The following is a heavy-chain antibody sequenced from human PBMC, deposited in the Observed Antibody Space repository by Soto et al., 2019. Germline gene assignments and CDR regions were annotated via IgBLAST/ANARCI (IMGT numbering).Heavy chain of an antibody. D-gene: IGHD2-8*01. CDR3: AREWSYFGY. CDR1: GGSVSIGTYY. CDR2: ISYSGST. J-gene: IGHJ4*02. Sequence: SETLSLTCTVSGGSVSIGTYYWSWIRQPPWKGLEWIGYISYSGSTDYNPSLKSLVTISVYTSKNQFSLKLSSVTAADTAAYSCAREWSYFGYWGQGTMVTVSS. V-gene: IGHV4-61*01.